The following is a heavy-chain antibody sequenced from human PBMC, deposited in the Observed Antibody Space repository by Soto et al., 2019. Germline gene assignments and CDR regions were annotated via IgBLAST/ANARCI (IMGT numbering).Heavy chain of an antibody. V-gene: IGHV4-39*01. CDR3: ARRMVGATANQGFDP. CDR1: GGSFRGYY. D-gene: IGHD1-26*01. CDR2: IYYSGST. J-gene: IGHJ5*02. Sequence: SEPLPLPCAVYGGSFRGYYWGWIRQPPGKGLEWIGSIYYSGSTYYNPSLKSRVTISVDTSKNQFSLKLSSVTAADTAVYYCARRMVGATANQGFDPWGQGTLVTVSS.